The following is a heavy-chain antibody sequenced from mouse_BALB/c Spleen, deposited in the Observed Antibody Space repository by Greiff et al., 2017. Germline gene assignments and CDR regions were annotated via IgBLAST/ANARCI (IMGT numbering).Heavy chain of an antibody. J-gene: IGHJ2*01. CDR2: ISDGGSYT. CDR1: GFTFSDYY. CDR3: ARAYYYGSSPYFDY. Sequence: EVNVVESGGGLVKPGGSLKLSCAASGFTFSDYYMYWVRQTPEKRLEWVATISDGGSYTYYPDSVKGRFTISRDNAKNNLYLQMSSLKSEDTAMYYCARAYYYGSSPYFDYWGQGTTLTVSS. V-gene: IGHV5-4*02. D-gene: IGHD1-1*01.